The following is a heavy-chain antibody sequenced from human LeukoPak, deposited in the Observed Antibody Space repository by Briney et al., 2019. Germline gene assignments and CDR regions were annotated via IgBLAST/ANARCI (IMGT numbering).Heavy chain of an antibody. CDR3: ARGAAEGLDY. J-gene: IGHJ4*02. Sequence: ASVTVSCEASGYTFASYSVHWVRQAPGQRLEWMGWINAGNGNTKYSQKFQGRVTITRDTSANTAYMELSSLTSEDTAVYHCARGAAEGLDYWGQGILVTVSS. V-gene: IGHV1-3*01. D-gene: IGHD6-13*01. CDR2: INAGNGNT. CDR1: GYTFASYS.